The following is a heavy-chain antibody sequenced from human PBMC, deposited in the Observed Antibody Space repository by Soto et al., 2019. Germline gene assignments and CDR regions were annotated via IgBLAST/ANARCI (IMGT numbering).Heavy chain of an antibody. D-gene: IGHD2-2*01. CDR3: ARNIVVVPAVLPSSDYGMDV. J-gene: IGHJ6*02. CDR2: INPNSGGT. V-gene: IGHV1-2*04. CDR1: GYTFTGYY. Sequence: GASVKVSCKASGYTFTGYYMHWVRQAPGQGLEWMGWINPNSGGTNYAQKFQGWVTMTRDASISTAYMELSRLRSDDTAVYYCARNIVVVPAVLPSSDYGMDVWGQGTTVTVSS.